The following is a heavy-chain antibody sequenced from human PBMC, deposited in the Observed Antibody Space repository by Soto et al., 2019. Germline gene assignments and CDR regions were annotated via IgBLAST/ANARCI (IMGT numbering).Heavy chain of an antibody. CDR1: GRSVTISNW. CDR2: IHHSGST. Sequence: QVQLQESGPGLVKPSGTLSLTCAVSGRSVTISNWWSWVRQTPRKGLERIGQIHHSGSTNYNASLTSRVTISVDKSKNQFSLEMKSVTAADTAVYYCARGGYYFYMDVWGKGTTVTVSS. V-gene: IGHV4-4*02. J-gene: IGHJ6*03. CDR3: ARGGYYFYMDV. D-gene: IGHD1-26*01.